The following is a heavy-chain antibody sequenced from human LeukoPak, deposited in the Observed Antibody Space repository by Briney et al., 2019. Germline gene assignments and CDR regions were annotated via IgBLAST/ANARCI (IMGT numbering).Heavy chain of an antibody. CDR3: ARGGAYGAYEYYIDC. J-gene: IGHJ4*02. Sequence: SGGSLRLSCAASGFSFSNYAMHWVRQAPGKGLEWVAVMSSDGSSKYYADSVKGRFTVSRDNSKNTLYLQMNSLRAEDTAVYYCARGGAYGAYEYYIDCWGQGTLVTVSS. V-gene: IGHV3-30-3*01. CDR1: GFSFSNYA. CDR2: MSSDGSSK. D-gene: IGHD5-12*01.